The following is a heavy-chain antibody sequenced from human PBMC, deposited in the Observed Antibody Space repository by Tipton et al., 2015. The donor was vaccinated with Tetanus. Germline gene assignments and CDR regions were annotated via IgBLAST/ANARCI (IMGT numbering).Heavy chain of an antibody. V-gene: IGHV4-61*01. J-gene: IGHJ4*02. Sequence: TLSLTCTVSGGSVSSGSYYWTWIRQPPGKGLEYIGYIHYSGSTNFNPSLKSRITFSVDTSKNQFSLRLTSVTAADTAVYYCARERYNWQYGPDYWGQGTLVTVSS. CDR1: GGSVSSGSYY. CDR3: ARERYNWQYGPDY. D-gene: IGHD1-20*01. CDR2: IHYSGST.